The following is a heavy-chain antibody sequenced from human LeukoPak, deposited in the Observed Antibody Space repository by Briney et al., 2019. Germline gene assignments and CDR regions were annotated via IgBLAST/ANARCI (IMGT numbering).Heavy chain of an antibody. CDR3: AGSGGLSNQGAVFDY. V-gene: IGHV4-59*11. Sequence: SETLSPTCIVSGDSITNHYWSLIRRPPGKGLEWIGYIYYSGSINYNPSLKCRVTISVDTSRNQFCMKLNSVTAADTAVYYCAGSGGLSNQGAVFDYWGQGTLVTVSS. J-gene: IGHJ4*02. CDR1: GDSITNHY. D-gene: IGHD3-10*01. CDR2: IYYSGSI.